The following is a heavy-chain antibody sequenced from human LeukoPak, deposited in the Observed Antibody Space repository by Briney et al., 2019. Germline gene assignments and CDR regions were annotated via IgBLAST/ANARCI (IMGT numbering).Heavy chain of an antibody. CDR1: GGTFSSYA. Sequence: ASVKVSCKASGGTFSSYAIRWVRQAPGQGLEWMGGIIPIFGTANYAQKFQGRVTMTRDTSTSTVYMELSSLRSEDTAVYYCAREQSIAAAPDYWGQGTLVTVSS. CDR3: AREQSIAAAPDY. CDR2: IIPIFGTA. V-gene: IGHV1-69*05. D-gene: IGHD6-13*01. J-gene: IGHJ4*01.